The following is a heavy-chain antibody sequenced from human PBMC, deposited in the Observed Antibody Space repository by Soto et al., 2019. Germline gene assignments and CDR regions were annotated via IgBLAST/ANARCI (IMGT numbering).Heavy chain of an antibody. D-gene: IGHD6-6*01. V-gene: IGHV4-39*01. Sequence: QLQLQESGPGLVKPSETLSLTCTVSGGSISSSYYYWGWIRQPPGKGLEWIGNIYYSGSTYYKQSLKPGVTISVDTSKNQFSMKLNSVTAADTAVNYCARQTASSWGFYFAFWGQGTLVTVSS. CDR2: IYYSGST. CDR1: GGSISSSYYY. J-gene: IGHJ4*02. CDR3: ARQTASSWGFYFAF.